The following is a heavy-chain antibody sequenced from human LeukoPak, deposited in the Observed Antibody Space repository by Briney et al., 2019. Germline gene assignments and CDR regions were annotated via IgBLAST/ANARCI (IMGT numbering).Heavy chain of an antibody. CDR1: GFTFSDYA. Sequence: PGGSLRLSCAASGFTFSDYAMSWVRQAPGKGLEWVSAITGSGSVKYYADSVKGRFTISRNNSGNTLFLQMNSLRAEDTAVYYCARDLPVVYWGQGTLVTVSS. CDR3: ARDLPVVY. V-gene: IGHV3-23*01. J-gene: IGHJ4*02. CDR2: ITGSGSVK. D-gene: IGHD4-23*01.